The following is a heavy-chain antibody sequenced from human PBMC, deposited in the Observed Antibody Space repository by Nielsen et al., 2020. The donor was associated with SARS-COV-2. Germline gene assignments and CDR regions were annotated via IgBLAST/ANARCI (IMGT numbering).Heavy chain of an antibody. CDR2: ISNTSRTI. CDR3: AKDWGRYCSSTSCPLGGMDV. Sequence: VRQAPGKGLEWLSYISNTSRTIYYADSVKGRFTISRDNGKNSLYLQMNSLRAEDTAVYYCAKDWGRYCSSTSCPLGGMDVWGQGTTVTVSS. V-gene: IGHV3-48*01. D-gene: IGHD2-2*01. J-gene: IGHJ6*02.